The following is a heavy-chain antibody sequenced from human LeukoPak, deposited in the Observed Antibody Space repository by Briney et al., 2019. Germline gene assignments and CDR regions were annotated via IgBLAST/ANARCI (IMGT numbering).Heavy chain of an antibody. CDR2: ISYSGST. V-gene: IGHV4-59*01. CDR3: ARGSCSGGSCSSFYFYYMDV. J-gene: IGHJ6*03. D-gene: IGHD2-15*01. CDR1: GGSINSFY. Sequence: SETLSLTCTVSGGSINSFYWTWIRQPPGKGLKWIGCISYSGSTNYNPSLKSRVTISVDTSKNQLSLRLTSVTAADTAVYYCARGSCSGGSCSSFYFYYMDVWGKGTTVTVSS.